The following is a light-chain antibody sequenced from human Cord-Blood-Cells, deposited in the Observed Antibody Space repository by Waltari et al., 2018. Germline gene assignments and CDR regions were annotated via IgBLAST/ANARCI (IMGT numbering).Light chain of an antibody. J-gene: IGKJ3*01. CDR1: QSISSY. CDR3: QQSYSTPFT. Sequence: DIQMTQSPSSLSASVGDRVTITCRASQSISSYLNWYPQKPGKAPKLLMYAASSWQSAVPSRFSGSGSVTDVTLTISSLQPEDFATYYCQQSYSTPFTFGPGTKVDIK. V-gene: IGKV1-39*01. CDR2: AAS.